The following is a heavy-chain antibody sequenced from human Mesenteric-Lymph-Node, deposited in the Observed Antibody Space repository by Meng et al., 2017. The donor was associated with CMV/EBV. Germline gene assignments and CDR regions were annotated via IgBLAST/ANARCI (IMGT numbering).Heavy chain of an antibody. CDR2: ISSSSSYI. D-gene: IGHD3-3*01. CDR3: ARDPSTGAYYDFWSGYYRFDY. CDR1: GFTFSSYS. Sequence: GESLKISCAASGFTFSSYSMNWVRQAPGKGLEWVSSISSSSSYIYYADSVKGRFTISRDNAKNSLYLQMNSLRAEDTAVYYCARDPSTGAYYDFWSGYYRFDYWGQGTLVTVSS. J-gene: IGHJ4*02. V-gene: IGHV3-21*01.